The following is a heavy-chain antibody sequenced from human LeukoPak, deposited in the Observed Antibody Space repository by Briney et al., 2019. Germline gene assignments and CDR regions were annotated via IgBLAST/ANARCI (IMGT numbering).Heavy chain of an antibody. CDR1: GYSISSSYY. CDR3: ARSYYS. CDR2: IYTSGST. J-gene: IGHJ6*04. D-gene: IGHD3-22*01. V-gene: IGHV4-4*07. Sequence: PSETLSLTCTVSGYSISSSYYWSWIRQPAGKGLEWIGRIYTSGSTNYNTSLKSRVTMSVDTSKNQFSLKLSSVTAADTAVYYCARSYYSWGKGTTVTISS.